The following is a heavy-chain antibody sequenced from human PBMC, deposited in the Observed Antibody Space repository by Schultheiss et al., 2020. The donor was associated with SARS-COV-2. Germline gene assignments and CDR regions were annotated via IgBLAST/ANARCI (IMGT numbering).Heavy chain of an antibody. CDR2: IWYDGSNK. V-gene: IGHV3-33*08. Sequence: GGSLRLSCTVSGGSIISSSHYWGWVRQPPGKGLEWVTVIWYDGSNKYYADSVKGRFTISRDNSKNTLYLQMNSLRAEDTAVYYCAREGKQWLAQTFDYWGQGTLVTVAS. J-gene: IGHJ4*02. D-gene: IGHD6-19*01. CDR1: GGSIISSSHY. CDR3: AREGKQWLAQTFDY.